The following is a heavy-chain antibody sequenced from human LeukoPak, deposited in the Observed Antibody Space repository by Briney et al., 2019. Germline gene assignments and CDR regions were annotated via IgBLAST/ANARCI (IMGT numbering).Heavy chain of an antibody. J-gene: IGHJ5*02. Sequence: SETLSLTCAVYGGSFSGYYWSWIRQPPGKGLEWIGEINHSGSTNYNPSLKSRVTISVDTSKNQFSLKLSSVTAADTAVYYCARAVTGTAGGWFDPWGQGTLVTVSS. CDR2: INHSGST. CDR1: GGSFSGYY. V-gene: IGHV4-34*01. D-gene: IGHD1-1*01. CDR3: ARAVTGTAGGWFDP.